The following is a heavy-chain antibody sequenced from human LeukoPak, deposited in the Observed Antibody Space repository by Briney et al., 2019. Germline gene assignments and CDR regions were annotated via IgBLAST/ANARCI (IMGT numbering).Heavy chain of an antibody. J-gene: IGHJ4*02. Sequence: ASVKVSCKASGYTCTSYAISWVRQAPGQGPEWMGWINMYNGNTNYAQKLQGRVTMTTDTSTSTAYMELRSLRSDDTAVYYCARVVGNYVWGSYRPEGCFDSWGQGTLVTVSS. D-gene: IGHD3-16*02. V-gene: IGHV1-18*01. CDR1: GYTCTSYA. CDR2: INMYNGNT. CDR3: ARVVGNYVWGSYRPEGCFDS.